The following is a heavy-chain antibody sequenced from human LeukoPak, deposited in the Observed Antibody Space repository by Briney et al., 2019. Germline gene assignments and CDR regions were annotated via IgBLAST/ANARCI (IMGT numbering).Heavy chain of an antibody. CDR2: ISAYNGNT. J-gene: IGHJ4*02. D-gene: IGHD3-10*01. CDR3: ANMVRGVWYYFDY. CDR1: GYTFTSYG. Sequence: ASVKVSCKASGYTFTSYGISWVRQAPGQGLERMGWISAYNGNTNYAQKLQGRVTMTTDTSTSTAYMALRSLRSDDTAVYYCANMVRGVWYYFDYWGQGTLVTVSS. V-gene: IGHV1-18*01.